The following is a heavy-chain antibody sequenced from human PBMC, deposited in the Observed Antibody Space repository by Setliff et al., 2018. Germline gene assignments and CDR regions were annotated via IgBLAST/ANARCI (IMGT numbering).Heavy chain of an antibody. CDR1: GYTFTAYY. J-gene: IGHJ4*02. V-gene: IGHV1-2*02. CDR2: INPDSGAT. Sequence: GASVKVSCKASGYTFTAYYMHWVRQAPGQGPEWMGWINPDSGATNFAQKFQGRVTMTRDTSTTAAYMDLNSLRSDDTAVYYCARDRGLEADVVSLINMGDFWGQGTLVTVSS. CDR3: ARDRGLEADVVSLINMGDF. D-gene: IGHD5-12*01.